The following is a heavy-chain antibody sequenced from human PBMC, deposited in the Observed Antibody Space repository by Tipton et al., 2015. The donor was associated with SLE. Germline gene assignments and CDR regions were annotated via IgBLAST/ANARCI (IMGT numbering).Heavy chain of an antibody. CDR2: IHHSGSA. V-gene: IGHV4/OR15-8*01. J-gene: IGHJ4*02. CDR1: GDSVRNSNW. CDR3: ATVIGGYSGYDNDY. Sequence: TLSLTCDVSGDSVRNSNWWSWVRQSPGKGLEWIGEIHHSGSAIYNPSLKSRVTISVDTSKNQFSLKLSSVTAADTAVYYCATVIGGYSGYDNDYWGQGTLVTVSS. D-gene: IGHD5-12*01.